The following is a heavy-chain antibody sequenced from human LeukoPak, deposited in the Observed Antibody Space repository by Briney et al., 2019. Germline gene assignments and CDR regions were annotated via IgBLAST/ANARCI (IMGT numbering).Heavy chain of an antibody. D-gene: IGHD4-23*01. V-gene: IGHV1-2*06. CDR3: ARDLDNGYGGNSAADY. Sequence: ASVKVSCKASGYTFTDYYMHWVRQAPGQELGWMGRINPNSGGTNYAQKFQGRVTMTRDTSISTAYMELSRLRSDDTAVYYCARDLDNGYGGNSAADYWGQGTLVTVSS. J-gene: IGHJ4*02. CDR1: GYTFTDYY. CDR2: INPNSGGT.